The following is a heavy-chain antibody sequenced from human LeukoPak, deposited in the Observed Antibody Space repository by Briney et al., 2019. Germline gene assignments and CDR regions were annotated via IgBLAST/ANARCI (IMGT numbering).Heavy chain of an antibody. CDR1: GFTFSSYA. CDR2: ISYDGTNK. Sequence: GGSLRLSCAASGFTFSSYAMHWVRQAPGKGLEWVAVISYDGTNKYYADSVKGRFTISRDNSKNTLYLQMNSLRPEDTAVYYCAKGTGSSWYYDYWGEGTLVTVSS. J-gene: IGHJ4*02. V-gene: IGHV3-30*04. D-gene: IGHD6-13*01. CDR3: AKGTGSSWYYDY.